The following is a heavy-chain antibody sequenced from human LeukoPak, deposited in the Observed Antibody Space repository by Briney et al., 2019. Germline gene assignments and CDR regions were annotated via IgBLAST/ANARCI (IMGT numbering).Heavy chain of an antibody. V-gene: IGHV4-34*01. J-gene: IGHJ5*02. Sequence: SETLSLTCAVYGGSFSGYYWSWIRQPPGKGLERIGEINHSGSTNYNPSLTSRVTISVDTSKNQFSLKLSSVTAADTAVYYCARGFGSGAWNWFHPWGQGTLVTVSS. D-gene: IGHD2-15*01. CDR3: ARGFGSGAWNWFHP. CDR1: GGSFSGYY. CDR2: INHSGST.